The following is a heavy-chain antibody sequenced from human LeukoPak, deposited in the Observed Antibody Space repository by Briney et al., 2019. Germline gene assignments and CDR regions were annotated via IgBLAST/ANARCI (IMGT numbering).Heavy chain of an antibody. CDR3: AKDHTISTSSYGDFDY. D-gene: IGHD2-2*01. J-gene: IGHJ4*02. CDR2: ISGSGGST. Sequence: GGSLRLSCAASGFTFSSYAMSWVRQAPGKGLEWVSAISGSGGSTYYADSVKGRFTISRDNSKNTLYLQMNCLRAEDTAVYYCAKDHTISTSSYGDFDYWGQGTLVTVSS. CDR1: GFTFSSYA. V-gene: IGHV3-23*01.